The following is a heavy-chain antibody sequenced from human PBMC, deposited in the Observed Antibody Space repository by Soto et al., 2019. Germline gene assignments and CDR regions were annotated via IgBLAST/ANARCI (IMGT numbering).Heavy chain of an antibody. CDR2: IYSSGTT. CDR1: GFSVSSNY. J-gene: IGHJ4*02. V-gene: IGHV3-53*01. Sequence: GGSLRLSCAASGFSVSSNYMNWVRQAPGKGLEWVSLIYSSGTTYYADSVKGRFTISRDNAKNSLYLQMNSLRAEDTAVYYCARDPREYYFDYWGQGTLVTVSS. CDR3: ARDPREYYFDY.